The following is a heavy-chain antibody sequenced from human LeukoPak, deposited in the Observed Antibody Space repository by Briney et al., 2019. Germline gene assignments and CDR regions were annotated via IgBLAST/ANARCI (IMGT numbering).Heavy chain of an antibody. D-gene: IGHD6-19*01. CDR3: ARGVRIAVAGYIDY. CDR1: GFTFSNAW. V-gene: IGHV3-30*03. Sequence: PGGSLRLSCAASGFTFSNAWMSWVRQAPGKGLEWVAAISYDGPNKRYADSVKGRFTISRDNSKNTLYLQMNSLRAEDTAVYYCARGVRIAVAGYIDYWGQGTLVTVSS. J-gene: IGHJ4*02. CDR2: ISYDGPNK.